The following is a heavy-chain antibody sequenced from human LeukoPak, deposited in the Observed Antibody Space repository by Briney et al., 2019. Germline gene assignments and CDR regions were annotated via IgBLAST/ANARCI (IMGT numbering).Heavy chain of an antibody. V-gene: IGHV3-15*01. D-gene: IGHD5-18*01. Sequence: GGSLRLSCVASAFSFSTSWMSWVRQAPGKGLEGVGRIKSKADGETTDYVAPVNGRFIISRDDSTSTLYLHMMSLKTEDTAVYFCCADTARPLAQIDKWGQGTLVTVSS. CDR3: CADTARPLAQIDK. J-gene: IGHJ4*02. CDR2: IKSKADGETT. CDR1: AFSFSTSW.